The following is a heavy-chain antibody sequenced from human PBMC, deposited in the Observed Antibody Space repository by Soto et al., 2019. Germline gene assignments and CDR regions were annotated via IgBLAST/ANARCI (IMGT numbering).Heavy chain of an antibody. CDR1: GGIFNNYA. CDR3: AASIFYYGMDV. V-gene: IGHV1-69*13. CDR2: IIPMFGTL. Sequence: SVKVSCKASGGIFNNYAISWVRQAPGQGLEWMGGIIPMFGTLNYAQKFQGRVTIAADESTSTAYMELTSLKASDTAIYYCAASIFYYGMDVWGQGTTVTVSS. J-gene: IGHJ6*02.